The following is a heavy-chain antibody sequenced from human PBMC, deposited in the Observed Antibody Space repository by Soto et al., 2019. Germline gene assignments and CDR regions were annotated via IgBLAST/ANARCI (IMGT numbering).Heavy chain of an antibody. CDR3: ARDPQIFDY. CDR1: GYTFTSYG. J-gene: IGHJ4*02. CDR2: ISAYNVNT. V-gene: IGHV1-18*04. Sequence: QVQLVQSGAEVKKPGASVKVSCKAAGYTFTSYGISWGRQAPGQGLEWMGWISAYNVNTKYAQKFQGRVTMTTDTSTSEAYMALRSMRSDDTAAYYCARDPQIFDYRGQGTLVNVAS.